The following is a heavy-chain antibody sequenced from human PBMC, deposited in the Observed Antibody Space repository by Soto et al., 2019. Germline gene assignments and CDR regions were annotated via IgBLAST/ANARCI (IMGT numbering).Heavy chain of an antibody. CDR3: ARNRGNYFDY. J-gene: IGHJ4*02. CDR2: IYYSGST. CDR1: VGGSFSSYY. V-gene: IGHV4-59*01. Sequence: LSLTCTVSVGGSFSSYYWSWIRQPPGKGLEWIGYIYYSGSTNYNPSLKSRLTMSVHTSKNQFSLKVNSVTAADTAVYYCARNRGNYFDYWGQGILVTVSS.